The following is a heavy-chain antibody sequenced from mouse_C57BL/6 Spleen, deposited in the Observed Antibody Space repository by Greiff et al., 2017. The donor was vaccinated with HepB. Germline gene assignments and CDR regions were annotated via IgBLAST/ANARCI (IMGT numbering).Heavy chain of an antibody. J-gene: IGHJ2*01. CDR2: IWSGGST. D-gene: IGHD1-1*01. V-gene: IGHV2-4*01. CDR1: GFSLTSYG. Sequence: QVQLKESGPGLVQPSQSLSITCTVSGFSLTSYGVHWVRQPPGKGLEWLGVIWSGGSTDYNAAFISRLSISKDNSKSQVFFKMNSLQADDTAIYYCAKNSDYGSPYYFDYWGQGTTLTVSS. CDR3: AKNSDYGSPYYFDY.